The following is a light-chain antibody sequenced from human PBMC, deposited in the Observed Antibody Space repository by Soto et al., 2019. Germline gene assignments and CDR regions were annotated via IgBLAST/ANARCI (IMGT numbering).Light chain of an antibody. CDR3: QQLISYPKT. V-gene: IGKV1-9*01. CDR2: AAS. J-gene: IGKJ4*01. CDR1: QGISSY. Sequence: IQLTQSPSSLSASVGDRVTITCRASQGISSYLAWYQQKPGKASKLLIYAASTLQSGVPSGFSGIGSGTDSTLPITGLRPEDLEPNYCQQLISYPKTFGEGPRWRSN.